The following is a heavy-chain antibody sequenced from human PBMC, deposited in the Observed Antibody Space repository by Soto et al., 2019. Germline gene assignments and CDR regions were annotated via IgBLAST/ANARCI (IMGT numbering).Heavy chain of an antibody. CDR3: ARWRYCSGSSCTAWFDP. J-gene: IGHJ5*02. Sequence: QVQLQESGPGLVKPSQTLSLTCTVSGGSISSGGYYWSWIRQHPGKGLEWIGYIYYSGSTYYNASLKSRVSISVDTSKNQFSLKLSYVTAADTAVYYCARWRYCSGSSCTAWFDPWGQGTLVTVSS. CDR1: GGSISSGGYY. CDR2: IYYSGST. D-gene: IGHD2-15*01. V-gene: IGHV4-31*03.